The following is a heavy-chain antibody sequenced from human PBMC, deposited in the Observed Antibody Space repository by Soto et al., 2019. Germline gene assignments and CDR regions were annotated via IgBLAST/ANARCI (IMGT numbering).Heavy chain of an antibody. CDR1: GFTFSDYY. Sequence: QVQLVESGGGLVKPGGSLRLSCAASGFTFSDYYMSWIRQAPGKALEWVSYISSSSDYTNYADSVKGRFTISRDNAKNSLYLQMNSLRAEDTAVYYCAREDYYDGSGYYSYWGQGTLVSVSS. D-gene: IGHD3-22*01. CDR3: AREDYYDGSGYYSY. CDR2: ISSSSDYT. V-gene: IGHV3-11*05. J-gene: IGHJ4*02.